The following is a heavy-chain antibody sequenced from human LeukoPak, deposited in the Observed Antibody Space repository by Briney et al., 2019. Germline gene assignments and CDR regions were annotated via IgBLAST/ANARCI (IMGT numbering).Heavy chain of an antibody. J-gene: IGHJ4*02. CDR1: GLPLRGIA. CDR3: AKDHFPANYYDSSGYGVFDY. D-gene: IGHD3-22*01. Sequence: GGSLSSSGPAPGLPLRGIAIAGAAKVQGRGLNGASAFGGGGGGTYYADSVKGRFTISRDNSKNTLYLQMNSLRAEDTAVYYCAKDHFPANYYDSSGYGVFDYWGQGTLVTVSS. V-gene: IGHV3-23*01. CDR2: FGGGGGGT.